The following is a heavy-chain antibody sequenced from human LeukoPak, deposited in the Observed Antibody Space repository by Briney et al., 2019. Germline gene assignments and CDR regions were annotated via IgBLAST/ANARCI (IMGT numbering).Heavy chain of an antibody. D-gene: IGHD4-17*01. CDR2: IYYSGSS. CDR1: GGSISSFF. V-gene: IGHV4-59*08. Sequence: SENPSLTRTVSGGSISSFFWSWVRQPPGKGLGWIGYIYYSGSSNYNPSLRGRVTISVDTSKNQFSLKLSSVTAADTAVYYCARRNYGDYDHYFDYWGQGTLVTVSS. CDR3: ARRNYGDYDHYFDY. J-gene: IGHJ4*02.